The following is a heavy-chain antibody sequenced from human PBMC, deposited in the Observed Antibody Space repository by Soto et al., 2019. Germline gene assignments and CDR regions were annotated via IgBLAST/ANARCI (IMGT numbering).Heavy chain of an antibody. Sequence: PSETLSLTCTVSGDSISSGSYWGWIRQPPGEGPEWIASIYHGGTTFYNPSLKSRISISVDTSKNQFSLRLTSVTAADTATYYCARVRVVVVAGSTFDYWGPGTLVTVSS. D-gene: IGHD2-21*02. J-gene: IGHJ4*03. CDR3: ARVRVVVVAGSTFDY. CDR2: IYHGGTT. CDR1: GDSISSGSY. V-gene: IGHV4-38-2*02.